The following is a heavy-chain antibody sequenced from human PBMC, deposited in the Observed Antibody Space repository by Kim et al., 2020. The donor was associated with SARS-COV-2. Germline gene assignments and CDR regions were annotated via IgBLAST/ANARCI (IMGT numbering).Heavy chain of an antibody. CDR3: TSGPYYYDSAAYYHDY. CDR2: IRSKRYGETT. CDR1: GLTVGDYA. Sequence: GGSLRLSCTTSGLTVGDYAMSWFRQAPGKGLEWVAFIRSKRYGETTEYAASVKGRFTVSRDDSKRIPYLQMNGLKTEDTAVYYCTSGPYYYDSAAYYHDYWGQGALVTVSS. V-gene: IGHV3-49*03. J-gene: IGHJ4*02. D-gene: IGHD3-22*01.